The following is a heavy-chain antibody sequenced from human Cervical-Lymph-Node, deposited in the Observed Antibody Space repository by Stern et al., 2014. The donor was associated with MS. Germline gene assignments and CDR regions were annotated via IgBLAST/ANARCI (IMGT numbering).Heavy chain of an antibody. J-gene: IGHJ3*02. V-gene: IGHV1-18*01. CDR2: ISAYYVNT. Sequence: QMQLGRSGAEVKKPVASVKGFCKASGYTFTSFGISSVRQPCVQALEWMGWISAYYVNTNYAQELQGRVNMTSDTSTSPAYMELRRLRSDDTAVYYCARGLLGSENAFDIWGQWTMVTVSS. D-gene: IGHD2-15*01. CDR1: GYTFTSFG. CDR3: ARGLLGSENAFDI.